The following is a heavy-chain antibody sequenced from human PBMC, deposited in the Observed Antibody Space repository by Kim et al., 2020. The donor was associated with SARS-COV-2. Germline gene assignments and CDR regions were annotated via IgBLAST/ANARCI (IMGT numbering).Heavy chain of an antibody. CDR3: ARLPLTSREFDP. V-gene: IGHV4-39*01. CDR1: GGSISSSSYY. Sequence: SETLSLTCTVSGGSISSSSYYWGWIRQPPGKGLEWIGSIYYSGSTYYNPSLKSRVTISVDTSKNQFSLKLSSVTAADTAVYYCARLPLTSREFDPWGQGTLVTVSS. J-gene: IGHJ5*02. D-gene: IGHD2-2*01. CDR2: IYYSGST.